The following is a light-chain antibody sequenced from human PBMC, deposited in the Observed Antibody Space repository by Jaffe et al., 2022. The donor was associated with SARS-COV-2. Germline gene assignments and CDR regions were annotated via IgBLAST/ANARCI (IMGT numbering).Light chain of an antibody. CDR3: MQGLQTPWT. CDR1: QSLLHSIGYNF. CDR2: LGS. J-gene: IGKJ1*01. Sequence: DIVLTQSPLSLPVTPGEPASISCRSSQSLLHSIGYNFLNWYLQKPGQSPQLLIYLGSNRASGVPDRFSGSASGTDFTLKISRVEAEDVGVYYCMQGLQTPWTFGQGTKVEIK. V-gene: IGKV2-28*01.